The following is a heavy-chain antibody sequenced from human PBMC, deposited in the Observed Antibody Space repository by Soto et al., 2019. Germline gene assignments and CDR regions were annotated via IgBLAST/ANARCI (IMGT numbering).Heavy chain of an antibody. CDR3: ARVVAVAGTLILLADY. Sequence: ASVKVSCKASGYTFTSYGISWVRQAPGQGLEWMGWISAYNGNTNYAQKLQGRVTMTTDKSTSTAYMELRSLRSDDTAVYYCARVVAVAGTLILLADYWGQGTLVTVSS. CDR1: GYTFTSYG. V-gene: IGHV1-18*01. J-gene: IGHJ4*02. D-gene: IGHD6-19*01. CDR2: ISAYNGNT.